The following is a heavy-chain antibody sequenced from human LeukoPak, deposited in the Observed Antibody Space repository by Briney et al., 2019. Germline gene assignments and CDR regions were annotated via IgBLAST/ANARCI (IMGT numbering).Heavy chain of an antibody. Sequence: GGSLRLSCAASGFTFSSYSMNWVRQAPGKGLEWVSSISSSSSYIYYADSVKGRFTISRDNAKNTLYLQMNSLRAEDTAVYYCARGPSTIFWYFDLWGRGTLVTVSS. J-gene: IGHJ2*01. CDR3: ARGPSTIFWYFDL. D-gene: IGHD3-3*01. CDR2: ISSSSSYI. CDR1: GFTFSSYS. V-gene: IGHV3-21*01.